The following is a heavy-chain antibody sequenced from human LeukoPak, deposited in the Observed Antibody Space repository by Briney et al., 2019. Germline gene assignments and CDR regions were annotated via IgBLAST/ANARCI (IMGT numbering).Heavy chain of an antibody. D-gene: IGHD3-22*01. CDR2: IKQDGSEK. J-gene: IGHJ4*02. CDR3: ARDHPYYYDSSGYAY. Sequence: PGGSLRLSCAASGFTFSSYWMSWVRQAPGKGLECVANIKQDGSEKYYVDSVKGRFTISRDNAKNSLYLQMNSLRAEDTAVYYCARDHPYYYDSSGYAYWGQGTLVTVSS. CDR1: GFTFSSYW. V-gene: IGHV3-7*01.